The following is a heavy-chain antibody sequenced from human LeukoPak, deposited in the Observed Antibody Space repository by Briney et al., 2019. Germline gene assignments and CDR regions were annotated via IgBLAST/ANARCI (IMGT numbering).Heavy chain of an antibody. CDR1: GGSFSGYY. CDR2: INHSGST. Sequence: SETLSLTCAVYGGSFSGYYWSWIRQPPGKGLEWIGEINHSGSTSYNPSLKNRVTISVDTSKNQFSLKVSSVTAADTAVYYCARADFIAVAEYYYYGMDVWGQGTTVTVSS. J-gene: IGHJ6*02. CDR3: ARADFIAVAEYYYYGMDV. V-gene: IGHV4-34*01. D-gene: IGHD6-19*01.